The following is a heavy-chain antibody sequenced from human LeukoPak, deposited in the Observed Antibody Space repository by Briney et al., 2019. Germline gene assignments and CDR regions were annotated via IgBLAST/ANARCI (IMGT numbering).Heavy chain of an antibody. V-gene: IGHV3-30*02. CDR1: GFTFSSYG. CDR3: AKDQDYGDYLGAFDI. Sequence: GSLRLSCAASGFTFSSYGMHWVRQAPGKGLEWVAVIWYGGSNKYYADSVKGRFTISRDNSKNTLYLQMNSLRAEDTAVYYCAKDQDYGDYLGAFDIWGQGTMVTVSS. CDR2: IWYGGSNK. J-gene: IGHJ3*02. D-gene: IGHD4-17*01.